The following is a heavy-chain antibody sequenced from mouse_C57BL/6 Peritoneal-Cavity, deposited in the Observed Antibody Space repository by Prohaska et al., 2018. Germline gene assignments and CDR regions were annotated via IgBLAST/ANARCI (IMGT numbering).Heavy chain of an antibody. D-gene: IGHD2-4*01. V-gene: IGHV1-18*01. Sequence: TFTDYNMDWVKQSHGKSLEWIGDINPNNGGTIYNQKFKGKATLTVDKSSSTAYMELRSLTSEDTAVYYCARRLRRVPYAMDYWGQGTSVTVSS. CDR3: ARRLRRVPYAMDY. J-gene: IGHJ4*01. CDR1: TFTDYN. CDR2: INPNNGGT.